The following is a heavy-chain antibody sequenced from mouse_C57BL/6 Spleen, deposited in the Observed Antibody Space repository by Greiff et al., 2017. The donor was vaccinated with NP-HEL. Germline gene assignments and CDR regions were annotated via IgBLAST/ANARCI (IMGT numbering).Heavy chain of an antibody. V-gene: IGHV1-55*01. Sequence: VQLQQPGAELVKPGASVKMSCKASGYTFTSYWITWVKQRPGQGLEWIGDIYPGSGSTNYTEKFKSKATLTVDTSSSTAYMQLSSLTSANSAVDYCARQLRLRGAMDDWGQGTSVTVSS. J-gene: IGHJ4*01. CDR1: GYTFTSYW. D-gene: IGHD3-2*02. CDR3: ARQLRLRGAMDD. CDR2: IYPGSGST.